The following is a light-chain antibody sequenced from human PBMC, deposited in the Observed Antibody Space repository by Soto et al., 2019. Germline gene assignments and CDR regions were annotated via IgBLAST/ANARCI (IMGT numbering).Light chain of an antibody. Sequence: QSVLTQPRSVSGSPGQSVTISCTGTSSDVGGYNYVSWYQQHPGKAPKLMIYDVSKRPTEVPDRFSGSKSGNTASLTISGLQAEDEADYYCCYYAGSDTHVVFGGGTQLTVL. CDR3: CYYAGSDTHVV. CDR1: SSDVGGYNY. J-gene: IGLJ2*01. V-gene: IGLV2-11*01. CDR2: DVS.